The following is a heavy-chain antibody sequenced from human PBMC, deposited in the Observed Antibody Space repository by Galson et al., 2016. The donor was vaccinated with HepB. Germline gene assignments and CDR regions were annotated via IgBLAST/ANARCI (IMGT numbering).Heavy chain of an antibody. CDR2: TYNSGKT. CDR3: ARDIILATYPRAFDI. CDR1: GDSIGRYY. V-gene: IGHV4-59*01. Sequence: ETLSLTCNVSGDSIGRYYWSWIRQPPGKGLEWIGYTYNSGKTLYTPSLKSRVTISVDTSKNQFSLKLTSVTAADTALYYCARDIILATYPRAFDIWGHGTMVTVSS. D-gene: IGHD5-12*01. J-gene: IGHJ3*02.